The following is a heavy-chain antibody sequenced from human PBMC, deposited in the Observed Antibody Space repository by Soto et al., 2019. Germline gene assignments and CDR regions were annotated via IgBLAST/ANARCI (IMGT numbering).Heavy chain of an antibody. V-gene: IGHV3-23*01. CDR2: ISGSGGST. D-gene: IGHD3-22*01. Sequence: GGSLRLSCAASGFAFSSYAMSWVRQAPGKGLEWVSAISGSGGSTYYADSVKGRFTISRDNSKNTLYLQMNSLRAEDTAVYYCAKDSHDSSVYYFLFDYWGQGTLVTVSS. CDR1: GFAFSSYA. J-gene: IGHJ4*02. CDR3: AKDSHDSSVYYFLFDY.